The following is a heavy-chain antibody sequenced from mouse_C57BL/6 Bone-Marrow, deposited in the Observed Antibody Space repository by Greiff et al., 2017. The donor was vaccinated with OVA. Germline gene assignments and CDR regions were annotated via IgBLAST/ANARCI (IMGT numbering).Heavy chain of an antibody. Sequence: QVQLQQPGAELVKPGASVKLSCKASGYTFTSYWMHWVKQRPGQGLEWIGMIHPNSGSTNYNEKFKSKATLTVDKSSSTAYLQLSSLTSEDSAVYYCARKDWEGLDYWGQGTTLTVSS. CDR1: GYTFTSYW. CDR3: ARKDWEGLDY. J-gene: IGHJ2*01. CDR2: IHPNSGST. D-gene: IGHD4-1*01. V-gene: IGHV1-64*01.